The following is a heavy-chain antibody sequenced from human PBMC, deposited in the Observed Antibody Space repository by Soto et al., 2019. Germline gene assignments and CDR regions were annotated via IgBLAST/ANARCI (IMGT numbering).Heavy chain of an antibody. CDR2: IIPIFGTA. CDR3: ARDPSSYGDYDGDYYGMDV. V-gene: IGHV1-69*01. J-gene: IGHJ6*02. Sequence: QVQLVQSGAEVKKPGSSVKVSCKASGGTFSSYAISWVRQAPGQGLEWMGGIIPIFGTANYAQKFQGRVTITADESTSTAYMELSSLRSEDTAVYYCARDPSSYGDYDGDYYGMDVWGQGTTVTVSS. D-gene: IGHD4-17*01. CDR1: GGTFSSYA.